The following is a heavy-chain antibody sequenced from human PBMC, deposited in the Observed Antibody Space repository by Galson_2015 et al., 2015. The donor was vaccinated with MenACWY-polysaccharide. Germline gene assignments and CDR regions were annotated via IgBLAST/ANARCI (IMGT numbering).Heavy chain of an antibody. Sequence: CAASGFTFSDYYMSWIRQAPGKGLEWVSYISSSGSTIYYADSVKGRFTISRDNAKNSLYLQMNSLRAEDTAVYYCARVARRIAAAGTSFLQVWYFDLWGRGTLVTVSS. D-gene: IGHD6-13*01. J-gene: IGHJ2*01. CDR3: ARVARRIAAAGTSFLQVWYFDL. CDR1: GFTFSDYY. CDR2: ISSSGSTI. V-gene: IGHV3-11*01.